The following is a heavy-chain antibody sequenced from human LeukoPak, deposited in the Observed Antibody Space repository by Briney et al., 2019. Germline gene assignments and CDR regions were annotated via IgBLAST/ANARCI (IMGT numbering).Heavy chain of an antibody. CDR3: ARDKIVGATHFDY. J-gene: IGHJ4*02. D-gene: IGHD1-26*01. Sequence: GGSLRLSCAASGFTFSSYSMNWVRQAPGKGLEWVANIKQDGSEKYYVDSVKGRFTISRDNAKNSLYLQMNGLGAEDTAVYYCARDKIVGATHFDYWGQGTLVTVSS. CDR1: GFTFSSYS. V-gene: IGHV3-7*01. CDR2: IKQDGSEK.